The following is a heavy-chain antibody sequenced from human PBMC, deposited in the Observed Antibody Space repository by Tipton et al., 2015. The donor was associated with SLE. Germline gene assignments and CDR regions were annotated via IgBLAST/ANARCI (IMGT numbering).Heavy chain of an antibody. CDR1: GGSFSGYY. V-gene: IGHV4-34*01. CDR3: ARLTIFGVVIIGNYYYYMDI. CDR2: INHSGST. Sequence: TLSLTCAVYGGSFSGYYWSWIRQPPGKGLEWIGEINHSGSTNYNPSLKNRVTISVDTSKNQFSLKLSSVTAADTAVYYCARLTIFGVVIIGNYYYYMDIWGKGTTVTVPS. J-gene: IGHJ6*03. D-gene: IGHD3-3*01.